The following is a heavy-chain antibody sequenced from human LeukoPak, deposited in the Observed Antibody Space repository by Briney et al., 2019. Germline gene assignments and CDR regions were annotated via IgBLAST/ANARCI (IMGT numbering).Heavy chain of an antibody. D-gene: IGHD3-22*01. CDR1: GFTFSSYS. V-gene: IGHV3-30*18. J-gene: IGHJ2*01. CDR2: ISYDGSNK. CDR3: AKDLSYYYDSSGRGYFDL. Sequence: GGSLRLSWAASGFTFSSYSMHWVRQAPGKGLEWVAVISYDGSNKYYADSVKGRFTISRDNSKNTLYLQMNSLRAEDTAVYYCAKDLSYYYDSSGRGYFDLWGRGTLVTVSS.